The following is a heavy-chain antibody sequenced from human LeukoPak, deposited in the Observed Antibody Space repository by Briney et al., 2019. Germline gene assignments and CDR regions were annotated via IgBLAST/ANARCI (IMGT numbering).Heavy chain of an antibody. V-gene: IGHV4-31*03. CDR2: IYYSGTT. J-gene: IGHJ4*02. CDR1: GGSISSSSYY. Sequence: PSQTLSLTCTVSGGSISSSSYYWGWIRQPPGKGLEWIGYIYYSGTTYYNPSLKSRVTVSVDTSKNQFSLKLDSVTAADTAVYYCARDVAGSGGYDYWGQGTLVSVSS. CDR3: ARDVAGSGGYDY. D-gene: IGHD3-10*01.